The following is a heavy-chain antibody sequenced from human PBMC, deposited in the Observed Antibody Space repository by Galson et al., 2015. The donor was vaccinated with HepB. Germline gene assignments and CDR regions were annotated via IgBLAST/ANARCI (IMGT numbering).Heavy chain of an antibody. D-gene: IGHD2/OR15-2a*01. CDR1: GFTFSSYA. Sequence: SLRLSCAASGFTFSSYAMTWVRQAPGKGLEWVSTISGSGDNTYYADSVKGRFTISRDNSKNTLHLQMNSLRAEDTAVYYCAKEKDVYGRAKGFDYWGQGTLVTVSS. CDR2: ISGSGDNT. J-gene: IGHJ4*02. CDR3: AKEKDVYGRAKGFDY. V-gene: IGHV3-23*01.